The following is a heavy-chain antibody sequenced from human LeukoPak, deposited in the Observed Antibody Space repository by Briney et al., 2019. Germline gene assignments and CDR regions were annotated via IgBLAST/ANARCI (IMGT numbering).Heavy chain of an antibody. CDR1: GGTFSSYA. D-gene: IGHD1-7*01. J-gene: IGHJ2*01. V-gene: IGHV1-24*01. Sequence: ASVKVSCKASGGTFSSYAISWVRQAPGKGLEWMGGFDPEDGETIYAQKFQGRVTMTEDTSTDTAYMELSSLRSEDTAVYYCATVTVGGTVFDLWGRGTLVTVSS. CDR3: ATVTVGGTVFDL. CDR2: FDPEDGET.